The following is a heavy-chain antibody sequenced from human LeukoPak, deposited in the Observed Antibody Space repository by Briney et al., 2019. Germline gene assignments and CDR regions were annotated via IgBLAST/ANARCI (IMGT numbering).Heavy chain of an antibody. D-gene: IGHD3-3*01. CDR3: GVYDPTTNRFDY. Sequence: SETLSLTCTVSGGSISSYYWSWIRQPPGKGLEWIGYIYYSGSTSYNPSLKSRVTISVDTSKNQFSLKLSSVTAADTAVYYCGVYDPTTNRFDYWGQGTLVTVSS. CDR1: GGSISSYY. V-gene: IGHV4-59*01. CDR2: IYYSGST. J-gene: IGHJ4*02.